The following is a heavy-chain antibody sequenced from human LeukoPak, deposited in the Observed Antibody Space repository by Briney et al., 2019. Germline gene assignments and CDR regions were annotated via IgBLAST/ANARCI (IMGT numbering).Heavy chain of an antibody. J-gene: IGHJ5*02. CDR3: ARGRWRGQWLNWFDP. Sequence: SETLSLTCTVSGGSISSGDYYWSGIRQPPGKGLEWIGYIYYSGSTYCNPSLKSRVTISVDTSKNQFSLKLSSVTAADTAVYYCARGRWRGQWLNWFDPWGQGTLVTVSS. V-gene: IGHV4-30-4*01. CDR1: GGSISSGDYY. D-gene: IGHD6-19*01. CDR2: IYYSGST.